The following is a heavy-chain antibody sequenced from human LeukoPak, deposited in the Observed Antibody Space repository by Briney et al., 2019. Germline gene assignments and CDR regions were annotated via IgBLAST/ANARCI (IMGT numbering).Heavy chain of an antibody. CDR3: ARGGSGWDWYFGL. CDR2: TYYSGST. Sequence: PSETLSLTCTVSGGSISSHYWSWIRQPPGKGLEWIGYTYYSGSTNYNPSLKSRVTISIDTSKNLFSLKLSSVTAADTAVYSCARGGSGWDWYFGLWGRGTLVTVSS. V-gene: IGHV4-59*11. J-gene: IGHJ2*01. CDR1: GGSISSHY. D-gene: IGHD6-19*01.